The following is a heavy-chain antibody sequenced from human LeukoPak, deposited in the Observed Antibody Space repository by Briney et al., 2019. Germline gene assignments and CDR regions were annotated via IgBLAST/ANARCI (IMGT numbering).Heavy chain of an antibody. CDR3: ARAQWRTYSYYYMDV. Sequence: GGSLRLSCVASGFTVSFNYMSWVRQAPGKGLEWISVIYSGGSTYYADSVKGRFTISRDDSKNTLYLQMNSLRAEDTAIYYCARAQWRTYSYYYMDVWGKGTTVTVSS. J-gene: IGHJ6*03. CDR1: GFTVSFNY. D-gene: IGHD6-19*01. CDR2: IYSGGST. V-gene: IGHV3-53*01.